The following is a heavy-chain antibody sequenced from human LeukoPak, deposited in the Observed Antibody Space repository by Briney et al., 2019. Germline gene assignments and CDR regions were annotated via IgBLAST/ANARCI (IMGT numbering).Heavy chain of an antibody. D-gene: IGHD5-12*01. CDR2: ISSSSTYI. CDR1: GFTFSDYY. J-gene: IGHJ4*02. Sequence: PGGSLRLSCAVSGFTFSDYYMSWIRQAPGKGLEWVSYISSSSTYINYADSVKGRFTISRDNPKDSLYLQMNSLRAEDTAVYYCARERNGYGDYWGQGTLVTVSS. V-gene: IGHV3-11*05. CDR3: ARERNGYGDY.